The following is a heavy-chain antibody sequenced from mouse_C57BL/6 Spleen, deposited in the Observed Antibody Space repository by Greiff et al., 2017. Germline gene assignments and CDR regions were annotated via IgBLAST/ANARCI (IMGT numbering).Heavy chain of an antibody. CDR2: IYPGSGNT. CDR3: SRERDGSSYGYVDV. J-gene: IGHJ1*03. D-gene: IGHD1-1*01. V-gene: IGHV1-76*01. Sequence: VQLQESGAELVRPGASVKLSCKASGYTFTDYYINWVKQRPGQGLEWIARIYPGSGNTYYNEKFKGKATLPAEQSSSTAYLQLSRLTSEDSAFYCCSRERDGSSYGYVDVWGTGTTVTVSS. CDR1: GYTFTDYY.